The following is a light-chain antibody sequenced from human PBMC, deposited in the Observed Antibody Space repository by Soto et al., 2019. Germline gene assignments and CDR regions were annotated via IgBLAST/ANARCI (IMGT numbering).Light chain of an antibody. Sequence: QSALTQPRSVSGSPGQSVTISCTGTSSDIGAYNYVSWYQQHPGKAPKLMIYEVSKRPSGVPDRFSGSKSGNTASLTVSGLQAEDEADYYCSSYAGSNNLVFGTGTKLTVL. CDR2: EVS. CDR3: SSYAGSNNLV. V-gene: IGLV2-8*01. CDR1: SSDIGAYNY. J-gene: IGLJ1*01.